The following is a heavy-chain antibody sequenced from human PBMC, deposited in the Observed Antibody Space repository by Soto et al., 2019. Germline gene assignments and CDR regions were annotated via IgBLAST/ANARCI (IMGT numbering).Heavy chain of an antibody. D-gene: IGHD5-12*01. CDR2: ISYDGSNK. J-gene: IGHJ4*02. CDR1: GFTFSSYG. CDR3: AKEGGIVATIGLFDY. Sequence: LRLSCAASGFTFSSYGMHWVRQAPGKGLEWVAVISYDGSNKYYADSVKGRFTISRDNSKNTLYLQMNSLRAEDTAVYYCAKEGGIVATIGLFDYWGQGTLVTVSS. V-gene: IGHV3-30*18.